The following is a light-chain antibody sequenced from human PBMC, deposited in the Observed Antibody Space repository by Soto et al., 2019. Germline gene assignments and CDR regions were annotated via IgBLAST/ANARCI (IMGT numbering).Light chain of an antibody. Sequence: ALTQPASVSGSPGQSITISCTGTSSDVGGYNSVSWYRQDPGKAPKLIIYDVTYRPSGVSNRFSGSKSGNTASLTISGLQSEDEADYHCSSFTSSITYVFGTGTKVTVL. CDR1: SSDVGGYNS. CDR2: DVT. CDR3: SSFTSSITYV. V-gene: IGLV2-14*01. J-gene: IGLJ1*01.